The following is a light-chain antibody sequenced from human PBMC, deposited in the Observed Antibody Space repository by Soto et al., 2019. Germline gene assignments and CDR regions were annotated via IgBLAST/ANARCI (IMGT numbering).Light chain of an antibody. CDR2: GAS. CDR3: QQYGGSPET. V-gene: IGKV3-20*01. CDR1: QTVNSRY. J-gene: IGKJ1*01. Sequence: EIVLTQSPGTLSLSPGERATLSCRASQTVNSRYVAWYQQKPGQAPRLVIYGASRKATGIPDRFSGSGSGTDFTLTISRLEPEDFAVYHCQQYGGSPETFGQGTKVEVK.